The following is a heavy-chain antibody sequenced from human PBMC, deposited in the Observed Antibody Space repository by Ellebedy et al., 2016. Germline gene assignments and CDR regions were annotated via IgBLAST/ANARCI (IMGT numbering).Heavy chain of an antibody. V-gene: IGHV5-51*01. Sequence: GESLKISCKGSGYNFSTYWIAWVRQMPGKGLEWMGIIYPGDSETRYSPSFQGRVTISADKSISTAYLQWSGLKASDNGMYYCARLDSRGYAYWGQGTLVAVSS. CDR3: ARLDSRGYAY. CDR2: IYPGDSET. CDR1: GYNFSTYW. D-gene: IGHD3-22*01. J-gene: IGHJ4*02.